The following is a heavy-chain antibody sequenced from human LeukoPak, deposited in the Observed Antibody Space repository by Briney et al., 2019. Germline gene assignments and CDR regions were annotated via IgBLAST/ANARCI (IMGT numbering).Heavy chain of an antibody. Sequence: GESLKISCKGYGYSFTSYWIGWVRQMPGKGLEWMGIIYPGDSDTRYSPSFQGQVTISADKSISTAYLQWSSLKASDTAMYYCARTKINNWNDPDAFDIWGQGTMVTVSS. J-gene: IGHJ3*02. D-gene: IGHD1-20*01. CDR2: IYPGDSDT. CDR1: GYSFTSYW. V-gene: IGHV5-51*01. CDR3: ARTKINNWNDPDAFDI.